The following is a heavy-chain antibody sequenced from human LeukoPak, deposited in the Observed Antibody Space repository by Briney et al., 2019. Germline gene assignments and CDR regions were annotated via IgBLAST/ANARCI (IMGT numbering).Heavy chain of an antibody. V-gene: IGHV4-59*01. CDR2: VYYTGST. D-gene: IGHD6-19*01. CDR3: ARGRLWQWLVPHFDY. Sequence: PSETLSLTCTVSGGSISSYYWSWVRQPPGKGLEWIGFVYYTGSTNYSPSLKSRVTISVGTSKNQFSLKLRSVTAADTAVYYCARGRLWQWLVPHFDYWGQGTLVTVSS. CDR1: GGSISSYY. J-gene: IGHJ4*02.